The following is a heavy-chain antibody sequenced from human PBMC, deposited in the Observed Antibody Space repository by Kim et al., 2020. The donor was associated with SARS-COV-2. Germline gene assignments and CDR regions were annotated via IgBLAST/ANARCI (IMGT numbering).Heavy chain of an antibody. CDR1: GFSVNRFY. CDR3: AIDHVDGYNI. V-gene: IGHV3-53*01. Sequence: GGSLRLSCAASGFSVNRFYMTWVRQAPGKGLEWVSVIYYDGNTDYADSVRGRFTISRDSSKNTLYLQMNSLRAEDAGVYYCAIDHVDGYNIWGQGTLVTV. J-gene: IGHJ4*02. D-gene: IGHD5-12*01. CDR2: IYYDGNT.